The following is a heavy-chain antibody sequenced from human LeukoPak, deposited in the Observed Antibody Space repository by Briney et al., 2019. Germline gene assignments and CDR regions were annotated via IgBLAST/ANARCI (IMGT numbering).Heavy chain of an antibody. V-gene: IGHV3-23*01. D-gene: IGHD1-1*01. Sequence: AGGSLRLSCAASGFILIDYGMSWVGQAPGKGLEWVSVISGSGSSTYYADSVKGRFTISRDNSKNTLFLQMNSLRAEDTAVYYCARGARYSYFDYWGQGPLVTVSS. CDR2: ISGSGSST. J-gene: IGHJ4*02. CDR3: ARGARYSYFDY. CDR1: GFILIDYG.